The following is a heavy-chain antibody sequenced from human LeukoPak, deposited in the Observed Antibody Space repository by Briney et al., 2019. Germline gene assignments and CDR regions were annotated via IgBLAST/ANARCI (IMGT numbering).Heavy chain of an antibody. V-gene: IGHV3-11*04. CDR2: ISSSGSTI. J-gene: IGHJ4*02. CDR1: GFTFSDYY. D-gene: IGHD6-19*01. Sequence: GGSLRLSCAASGFTFSDYYMSWIRQAPGKGLEWVAYISSSGSTIYYADSVKGRFTISRDNAKNSLYLQMNSLRAEDTAVYYCASRLYSSGSFDYWGQGTLVTVSS. CDR3: ASRLYSSGSFDY.